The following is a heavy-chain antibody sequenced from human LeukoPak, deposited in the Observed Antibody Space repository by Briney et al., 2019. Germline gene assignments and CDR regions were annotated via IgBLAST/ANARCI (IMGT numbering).Heavy chain of an antibody. V-gene: IGHV3-21*01. D-gene: IGHD2-21*02. CDR1: GFTVSNNY. Sequence: GGSLRLSCAAPGFTVSNNYMIWVRQAPGRGLEWVSSISTSSDYIYYADSVKGRFTISRDNAKNSLYLQMNSLRAEDTAVYYCARSGPATAIGYWGQGTLVTVSS. CDR3: ARSGPATAIGY. J-gene: IGHJ4*02. CDR2: ISTSSDYI.